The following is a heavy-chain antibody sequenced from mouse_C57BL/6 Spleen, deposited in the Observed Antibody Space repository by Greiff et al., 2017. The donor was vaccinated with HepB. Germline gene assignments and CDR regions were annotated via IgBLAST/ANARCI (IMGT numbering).Heavy chain of an antibody. CDR3: ARIPSYAMDY. CDR2: IYPRSGNT. V-gene: IGHV1-81*01. Sequence: VKLQESGAELARPGASVKLSCKASGYTFTSYGISWVKQRTGQGLEWIGEIYPRSGNTYYNEKFKGKATLTADKSSSTAYMELRSLTSEDSAVYFCARIPSYAMDYWGQGTSVTVSS. CDR1: GYTFTSYG. J-gene: IGHJ4*01.